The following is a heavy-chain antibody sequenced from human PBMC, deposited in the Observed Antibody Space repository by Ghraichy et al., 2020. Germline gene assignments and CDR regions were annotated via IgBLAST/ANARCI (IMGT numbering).Heavy chain of an antibody. CDR2: IYSGGNT. CDR3: ARDVPDHYSYVWGTYRYTGAFDL. Sequence: GGSLRLSCAASGVTVSREYMSWVRQAPGKGLEWVSVIYSGGNTYYADSVKGRFTISRDNSKNTVYLQMNSLRAEDTAIYFCARDVPDHYSYVWGTYRYTGAFDLWGQGTLVTVSS. V-gene: IGHV3-66*01. J-gene: IGHJ4*02. D-gene: IGHD3-16*02. CDR1: GVTVSREY.